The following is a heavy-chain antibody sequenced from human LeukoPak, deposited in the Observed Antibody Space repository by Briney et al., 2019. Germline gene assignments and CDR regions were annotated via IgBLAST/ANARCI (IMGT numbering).Heavy chain of an antibody. CDR3: AKSVVYYDFWSLPNDY. D-gene: IGHD3-3*01. J-gene: IGHJ4*02. CDR2: ISSSGTTI. CDR1: GFTFSSYE. V-gene: IGHV3-48*03. Sequence: PGGSLRLFCAASGFTFSSYEMSWVRQAPGKGLEWVSYISSSGTTIYYADSVKGRFTISRDNAKNSLYLQMNSLRVEDTAVYYCAKSVVYYDFWSLPNDYWGQGTLVTVSS.